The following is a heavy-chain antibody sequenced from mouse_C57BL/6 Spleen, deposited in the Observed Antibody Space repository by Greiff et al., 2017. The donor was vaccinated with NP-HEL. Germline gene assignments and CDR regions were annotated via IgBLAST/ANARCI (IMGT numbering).Heavy chain of an antibody. CDR2: IDPSDSYT. J-gene: IGHJ4*01. Sequence: VQLQQPGAELVKPGASVKLSCKASGYTFTSYWMQWVKQRPGQGLEWIGEIDPSDSYTNYNQKFKGKATLTADKSSSTAYMELRSLTSEDSAVYFCARSVITTVVDYYAMDYWGQGTSVTVSS. V-gene: IGHV1-50*01. CDR3: ARSVITTVVDYYAMDY. D-gene: IGHD1-1*01. CDR1: GYTFTSYW.